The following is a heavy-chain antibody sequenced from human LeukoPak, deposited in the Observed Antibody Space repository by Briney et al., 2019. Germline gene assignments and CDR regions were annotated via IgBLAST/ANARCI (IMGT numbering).Heavy chain of an antibody. CDR3: ARNWGY. Sequence: PSETLSLACTVSGYSISSGYYWGWIRQPPGKGLEWIGNIYHSESTYYNPSLKSRVTISVDTSKNQFFLSLKSVTAADTAVYYCARNWGYWGRGTLVTVSS. V-gene: IGHV4-38-2*02. D-gene: IGHD3-16*01. CDR1: GYSISSGYY. J-gene: IGHJ4*02. CDR2: IYHSEST.